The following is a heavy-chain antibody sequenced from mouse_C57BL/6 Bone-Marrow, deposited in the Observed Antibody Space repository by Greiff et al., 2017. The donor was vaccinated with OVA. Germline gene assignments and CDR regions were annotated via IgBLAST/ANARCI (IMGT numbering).Heavy chain of an antibody. CDR3: VRQEGFAY. Sequence: EVMLVEAGGGLVQPKGSLKLSCAASGFSFNTYAMNWVRQAPGKGLEWVARIRSKSNNYATYYADSVKDRFTISRDDSESMLYLQMNNLKAEDTAMYYCVRQEGFAYWGQGTLVTVAA. V-gene: IGHV10-1*01. J-gene: IGHJ3*01. CDR1: GFSFNTYA. CDR2: IRSKSNNYAT.